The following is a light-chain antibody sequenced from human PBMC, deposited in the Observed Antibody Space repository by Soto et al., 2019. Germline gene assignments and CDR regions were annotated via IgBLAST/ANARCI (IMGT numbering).Light chain of an antibody. J-gene: IGKJ2*01. Sequence: EIVLTQSPGTLSLSPGETATLSCRASQSVSSTYLAWYQQKPGQAPRLLIYGASSRASGIPDRLSGSGSGTDVTLTISSLGPEDFAVYCCQQKVTFGQVTKLEIK. CDR2: GAS. V-gene: IGKV3-20*01. CDR1: QSVSSTY. CDR3: QQKVT.